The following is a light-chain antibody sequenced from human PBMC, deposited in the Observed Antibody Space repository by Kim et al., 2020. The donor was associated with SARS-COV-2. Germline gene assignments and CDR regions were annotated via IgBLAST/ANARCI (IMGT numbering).Light chain of an antibody. J-gene: IGLJ2*01. Sequence: GETVTSAGSRSRGTVAGDDEQGYQQRPGSAPPTVIYEDTQRASGVPARFSGSIGSASNSASLTSYGLETDDEADYFCQSRDGANWIFGGGTQLTVL. CDR2: EDT. CDR3: QSRDGANWI. CDR1: RGTVAGDD. V-gene: IGLV6-57*03.